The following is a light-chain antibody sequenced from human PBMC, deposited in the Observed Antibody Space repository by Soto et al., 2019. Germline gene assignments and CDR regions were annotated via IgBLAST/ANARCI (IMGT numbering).Light chain of an antibody. CDR3: SSYKSSSTLPYV. V-gene: IGLV2-14*01. J-gene: IGLJ1*01. Sequence: QSVLTQPASVSGSPGQSITISCTGTSSDVGGYNLVSWYQQYPDIAPKLMIFDVNTRPSGVSNRFSGSKSGNTASLTISGLQAEDEADYYCSSYKSSSTLPYVYGTGTKVTVL. CDR1: SSDVGGYNL. CDR2: DVN.